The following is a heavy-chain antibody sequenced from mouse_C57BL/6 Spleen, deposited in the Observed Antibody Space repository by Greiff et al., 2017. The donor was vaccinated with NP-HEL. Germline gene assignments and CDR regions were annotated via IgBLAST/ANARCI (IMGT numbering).Heavy chain of an antibody. J-gene: IGHJ2*01. V-gene: IGHV1-50*01. D-gene: IGHD1-1*02. CDR2: IDPSDSYT. CDR3: ARHYVDFDY. Sequence: VQLQQPGAELVKPGASVKLSCKASGYTFTSYWMQWVKQRPGQGLEWIGEIDPSDSYTNYNQKFKGKATLTVDTSSSTAYMQLSSLTSEDSAVYYCARHYVDFDYWGQGTTLTVSS. CDR1: GYTFTSYW.